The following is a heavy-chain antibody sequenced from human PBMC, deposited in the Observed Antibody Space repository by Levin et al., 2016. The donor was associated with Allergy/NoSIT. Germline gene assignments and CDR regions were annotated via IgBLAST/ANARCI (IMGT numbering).Heavy chain of an antibody. CDR3: ARSSSTLHLDY. CDR2: IYYSGST. Sequence: WIRQPPGKGLEWIGYIYYSGSTNYNPSLKSRVTISVDTSKNQFSLKLSSVTAADTAVYYCARSSSTLHLDYWGQGTLVTVSS. J-gene: IGHJ4*02. D-gene: IGHD2-2*01. V-gene: IGHV4-59*01.